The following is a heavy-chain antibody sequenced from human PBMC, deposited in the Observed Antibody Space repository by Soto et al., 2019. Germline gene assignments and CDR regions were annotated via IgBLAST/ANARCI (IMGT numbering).Heavy chain of an antibody. V-gene: IGHV2-5*02. J-gene: IGHJ4*02. Sequence: QITLKESGPTLVKPTQTLTLTCTFSGFSLSTNGVGVGWIRQPPGKALEWLALIYWDGDKRYSPSLKSRLTITKDTSKNQVVLTMTNMDPVDTATYYCAHRRGAYYFDYWGQGPLVTVSS. CDR1: GFSLSTNGVG. CDR2: IYWDGDK. D-gene: IGHD1-26*01. CDR3: AHRRGAYYFDY.